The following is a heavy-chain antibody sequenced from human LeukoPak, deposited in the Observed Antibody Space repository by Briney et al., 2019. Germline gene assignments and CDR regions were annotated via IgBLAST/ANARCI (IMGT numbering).Heavy chain of an antibody. J-gene: IGHJ4*02. CDR2: ISGSGGST. V-gene: IGHV3-23*01. Sequence: GGTLRLSCAASGFSFSTYGMSWVRQAPGKGLEWVSAISGSGGSTYYADSVKGRFTISRDNSKNTLYLQMNSLRAEDTAVYYCAKPADYDILTGALDYWGQGTLVTVSS. CDR1: GFSFSTYG. D-gene: IGHD3-9*01. CDR3: AKPADYDILTGALDY.